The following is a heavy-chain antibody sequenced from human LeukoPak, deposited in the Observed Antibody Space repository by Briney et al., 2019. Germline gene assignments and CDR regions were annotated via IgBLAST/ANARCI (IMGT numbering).Heavy chain of an antibody. Sequence: GGSLRLSCAASGFTFSSNWMHWVRQAPGMGLVWVSRINSDGSITIYADSVKGRFTISRDNAKNTLYLQMNSLRAEDTAVYYCAGSGSRGNWFDPWGQGTPVTVSS. V-gene: IGHV3-74*01. CDR3: AGSGSRGNWFDP. D-gene: IGHD1-26*01. J-gene: IGHJ5*02. CDR2: INSDGSIT. CDR1: GFTFSSNW.